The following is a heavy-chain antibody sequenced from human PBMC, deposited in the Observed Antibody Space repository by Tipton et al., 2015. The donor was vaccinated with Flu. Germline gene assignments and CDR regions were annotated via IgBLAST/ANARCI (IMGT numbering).Heavy chain of an antibody. J-gene: IGHJ6*02. CDR3: ARAGYGDSSNGMDV. D-gene: IGHD4-17*01. V-gene: IGHV3-11*01. CDR2: GSSSGDSK. Sequence: SLRLSCAASGFAFSEHYMNWIRQAPGKGLEWLSYGSSSGDSKFYADSVRGRFIISRDNAKNSIFLQLDSLRAEDTAIYYCARAGYGDSSNGMDVWGQGTTVTVSS. CDR1: GFAFSEHY.